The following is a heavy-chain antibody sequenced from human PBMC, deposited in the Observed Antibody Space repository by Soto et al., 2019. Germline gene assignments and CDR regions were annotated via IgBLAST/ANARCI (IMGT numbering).Heavy chain of an antibody. Sequence: GGSLRLSCAASGFTFNTYNMNWVRQAPGKRPEWVSYINSSSSPIFYADSVKGRFIASRDNARNSLYLQMNSLRAEDTAVYYCATDRSSGWFFDYWGQGTLVTVSS. CDR1: GFTFNTYN. J-gene: IGHJ4*02. V-gene: IGHV3-48*01. CDR2: INSSSSPI. CDR3: ATDRSSGWFFDY. D-gene: IGHD6-19*01.